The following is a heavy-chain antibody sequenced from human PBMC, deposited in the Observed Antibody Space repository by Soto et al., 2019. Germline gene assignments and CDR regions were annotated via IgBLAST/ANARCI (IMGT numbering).Heavy chain of an antibody. CDR1: GGSISSSSYY. D-gene: IGHD1-26*01. V-gene: IGHV4-39*01. J-gene: IGHJ3*02. CDR2: IYYSGST. CDR3: ARRLVGATSAFDI. Sequence: SDTLSLTCTVSGGSISSSSYYWGWIRQPPGKGLEWIGSIYYSGSTYYNPSLKSRVTISVDTSKNQFSLKLSSVTAADTAVYYCARRLVGATSAFDIWGQGTMVTVSS.